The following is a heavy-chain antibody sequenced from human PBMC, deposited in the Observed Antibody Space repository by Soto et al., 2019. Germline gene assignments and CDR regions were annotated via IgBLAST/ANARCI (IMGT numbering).Heavy chain of an antibody. CDR3: AGNPSLTMVRGVPVTGGMDV. CDR2: IIPILGIA. D-gene: IGHD3-10*01. V-gene: IGHV1-69*02. CDR1: GGTFSSYT. Sequence: QVQLVQSGAEVKKPGSSVKVSCKASGGTFSSYTISWVRQAPGQGLEWMGRIIPILGIANYAQKFQGRVTITADKSTSTAYMELSSLRSEDTAVYYCAGNPSLTMVRGVPVTGGMDVWGKGTTVTVSS. J-gene: IGHJ6*04.